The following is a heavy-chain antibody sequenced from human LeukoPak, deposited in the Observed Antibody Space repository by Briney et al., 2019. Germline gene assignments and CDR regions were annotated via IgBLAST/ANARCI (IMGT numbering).Heavy chain of an antibody. J-gene: IGHJ4*02. CDR3: AKDLVWFGDLTGLGFDY. CDR2: ISSSSSTI. V-gene: IGHV3-48*01. CDR1: GFTFSSYS. Sequence: PGGSLRLSCAASGFTFSSYSMNWVRQAPGKGLEWVSYISSSSSTIHYADSVKGRFTISRDNSKNTLYLQMNSLRAEDTAVYYCAKDLVWFGDLTGLGFDYWGQGTLVTVSS. D-gene: IGHD3-10*01.